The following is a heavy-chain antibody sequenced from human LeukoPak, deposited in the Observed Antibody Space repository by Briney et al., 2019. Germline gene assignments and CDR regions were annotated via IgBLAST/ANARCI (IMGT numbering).Heavy chain of an antibody. Sequence: SETLSLTCAVYGGSFSGYYWSWIRQPPGKGLEWIGEINHSGSTNYNPSLKSRVTISVDTSKNQFSLKLSSVTAADTAVYYCARGRGIAAAPGMDYYYYGMDVWGQGTTVTVSS. D-gene: IGHD6-13*01. CDR2: INHSGST. CDR3: ARGRGIAAAPGMDYYYYGMDV. V-gene: IGHV4-34*01. CDR1: GGSFSGYY. J-gene: IGHJ6*02.